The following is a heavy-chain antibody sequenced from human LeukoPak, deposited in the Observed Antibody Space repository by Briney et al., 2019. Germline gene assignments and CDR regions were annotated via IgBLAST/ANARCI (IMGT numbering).Heavy chain of an antibody. Sequence: ASVRVSCKASGYTFTSYGISWMRQAPGQGLEWMGWISAYNGNTNYAQKLQGRVTMTTDTSTSTAYMELRSLRSDDTAVYYCARFVGPATPFDYWGQGTLVTVSS. CDR2: ISAYNGNT. V-gene: IGHV1-18*01. CDR1: GYTFTSYG. CDR3: ARFVGPATPFDY. J-gene: IGHJ4*02.